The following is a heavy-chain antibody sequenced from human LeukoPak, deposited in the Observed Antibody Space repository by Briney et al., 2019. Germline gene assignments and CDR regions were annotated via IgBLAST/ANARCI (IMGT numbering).Heavy chain of an antibody. CDR1: GYTFTGYY. J-gene: IGHJ4*02. CDR2: INPNSGGT. Sequence: GASVKVSCKASGYTFTGYYMHWVRQAPGQGLEWMGWINPNSGGTNYAQKFQGRVTMTRDTSISTAYMELSRLRSDDTAVYYCARDTYYDFWSGSDYWGQGTLVTVSS. D-gene: IGHD3-3*01. CDR3: ARDTYYDFWSGSDY. V-gene: IGHV1-2*02.